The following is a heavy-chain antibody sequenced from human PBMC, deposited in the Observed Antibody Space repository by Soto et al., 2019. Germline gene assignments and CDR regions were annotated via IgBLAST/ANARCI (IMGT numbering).Heavy chain of an antibody. J-gene: IGHJ4*02. Sequence: QVQLVQSGAEVKKPGSSVKVSCKASGGTFSSSAISWVRQAPGQGLEWMGGIIPIFGTANYAQKFQGRVTITADESTSTAYMELSSLRSEDTAVYFCSGNRDYSESSGNYFDYWGQGTLVTVSS. D-gene: IGHD3-22*01. CDR3: SGNRDYSESSGNYFDY. CDR2: IIPIFGTA. CDR1: GGTFSSSA. V-gene: IGHV1-69*01.